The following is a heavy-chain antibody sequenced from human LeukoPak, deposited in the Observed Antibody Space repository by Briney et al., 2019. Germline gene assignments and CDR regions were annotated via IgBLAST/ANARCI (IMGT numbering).Heavy chain of an antibody. Sequence: ASVKVSCKASGYTFTSFGISWVRQAPGQGLEWMGWINPNSGGTNYAQKFQGRVTMTRDTSISTAYMELSRLRSDDTAVYYCARGTEKATGYSYNWFDPWGQGTLVTVSS. CDR3: ARGTEKATGYSYNWFDP. J-gene: IGHJ5*02. CDR1: GYTFTSFG. CDR2: INPNSGGT. D-gene: IGHD3-9*01. V-gene: IGHV1-2*02.